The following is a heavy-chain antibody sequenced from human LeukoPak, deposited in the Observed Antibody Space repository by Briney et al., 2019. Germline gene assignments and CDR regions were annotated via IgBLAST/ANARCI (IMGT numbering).Heavy chain of an antibody. Sequence: ASVKVSCKASGYTFTDYYIHWVRQAPGQGLEWMGWINSNSGDTYYAQKFQGRVTMTRDTSITTAYMELSRLRSDDTAVYYCARERHVDNWGQGTLVTVSS. J-gene: IGHJ4*02. V-gene: IGHV1-2*02. CDR1: GYTFTDYY. CDR3: ARERHVDN. CDR2: INSNSGDT.